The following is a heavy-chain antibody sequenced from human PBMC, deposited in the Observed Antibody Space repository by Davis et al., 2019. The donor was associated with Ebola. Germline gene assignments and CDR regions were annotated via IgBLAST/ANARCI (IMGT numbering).Heavy chain of an antibody. CDR1: GGSISSYY. V-gene: IGHV4-59*01. CDR3: ARVSEEQLVGGGDYYYYYGMDV. D-gene: IGHD6-13*01. CDR2: IYYSGST. J-gene: IGHJ6*02. Sequence: GSLRLSCTVSGGSISSYYWSWIRQPPGKGLEWIGYIYYSGSTNYNPSLKSRVTISVDTSKNQFSLKLSSVTGADTAVYYCARVSEEQLVGGGDYYYYYGMDVWGQGTTVTVSS.